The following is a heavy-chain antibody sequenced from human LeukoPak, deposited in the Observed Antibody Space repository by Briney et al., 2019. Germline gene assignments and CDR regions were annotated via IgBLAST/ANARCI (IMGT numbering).Heavy chain of an antibody. CDR3: ARDYRNCRSSTSCYWAFDI. Sequence: SETLSLTCTVSGGSISSGSYYWSWIRQPAGKGLEWIGRIYTSGSTNYNPSLKSRVTISVDTSKSQFSLKLSSVTAADTAVYYCARDYRNCRSSTSCYWAFDIWGQGTMVTVSS. CDR2: IYTSGST. D-gene: IGHD2-2*01. J-gene: IGHJ3*02. CDR1: GGSISSGSYY. V-gene: IGHV4-61*02.